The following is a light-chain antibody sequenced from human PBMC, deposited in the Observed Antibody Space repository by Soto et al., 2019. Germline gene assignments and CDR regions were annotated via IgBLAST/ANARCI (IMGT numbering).Light chain of an antibody. Sequence: EIVLTQSPGTLFWHPPERATLSCRASQSVASNNLAWYQQKPGQSPRLLIYDASSRATGIPDRFSGGGSGTDFTLTISRLEPEDFAVYYCQQFSSYPLTFGGGTKVDIK. CDR3: QQFSSYPLT. J-gene: IGKJ4*01. V-gene: IGKV3-20*01. CDR2: DAS. CDR1: QSVASNN.